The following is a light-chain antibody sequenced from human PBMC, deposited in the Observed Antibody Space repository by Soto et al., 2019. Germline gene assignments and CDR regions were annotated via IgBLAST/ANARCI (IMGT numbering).Light chain of an antibody. CDR2: DAS. CDR1: QSVSSD. J-gene: IGKJ4*01. V-gene: IGKV3-15*01. Sequence: DIVMTQSPATLSVSPGVRATLSCRASQSVSSDLAWYQQKPGQAPRLLIYDASTRATGIPGRFSGSGSGTEFTLTISSLQSEDFALYYFQQYNKWPPLTFGGGTKVEI. CDR3: QQYNKWPPLT.